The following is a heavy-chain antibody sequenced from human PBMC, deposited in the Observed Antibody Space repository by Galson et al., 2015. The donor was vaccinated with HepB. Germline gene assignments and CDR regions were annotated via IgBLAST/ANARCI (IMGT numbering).Heavy chain of an antibody. CDR3: VRDLPGITIFGAMAV. V-gene: IGHV3-23*01. CDR1: GFTFSSYV. CDR2: ISGGADRT. D-gene: IGHD3-3*01. Sequence: SLRLSCAASGFTFSSYVLSWVRPAPGTGLQWVSSISGGADRTYYTDSVKGRFTLSRANTKTTLYLQMKSLRAEDPAIYYCVRDLPGITIFGAMAVWGQGTTVTVSS. J-gene: IGHJ6*02.